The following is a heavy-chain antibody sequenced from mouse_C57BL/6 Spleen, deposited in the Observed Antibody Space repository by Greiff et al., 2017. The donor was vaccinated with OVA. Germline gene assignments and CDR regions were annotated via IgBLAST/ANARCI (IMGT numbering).Heavy chain of an antibody. CDR2: IDPSDSET. D-gene: IGHD3-2*02. V-gene: IGHV1-52*01. Sequence: QVQLQQPGAELVRPGSSVKLSCKASGYTFTSYWMHWVKQRPIQGLEWIGNIDPSDSETHYNQKFKDKATLTVDKSSSTAYMQLSSLTSEDSAVYYCARETAKAEGFAYWGQGTLVTVSA. J-gene: IGHJ3*01. CDR1: GYTFTSYW. CDR3: ARETAKAEGFAY.